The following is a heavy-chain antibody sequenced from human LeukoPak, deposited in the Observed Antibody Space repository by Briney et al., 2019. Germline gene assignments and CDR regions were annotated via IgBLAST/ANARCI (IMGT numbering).Heavy chain of an antibody. D-gene: IGHD2-15*01. CDR1: GFTFSSYS. CDR3: ARDLIGEYCSGGSCYSDFDY. V-gene: IGHV3-21*01. J-gene: IGHJ4*02. Sequence: GGSLRLSCAASGFTFSSYSMNWVRQAPGKGLEWVSSISPSSSYIYYADSLKGRFTISRDNAKNSLYLQMNSLRAEDTAVYYCARDLIGEYCSGGSCYSDFDYWGQGTLVTVSS. CDR2: ISPSSSYI.